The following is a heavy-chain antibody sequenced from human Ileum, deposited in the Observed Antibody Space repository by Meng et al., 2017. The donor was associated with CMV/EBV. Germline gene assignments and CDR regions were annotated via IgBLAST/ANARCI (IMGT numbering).Heavy chain of an antibody. J-gene: IGHJ6*02. Sequence: GESLKISCAASGFTFKDYAMNWVRQAPGKGLEWVSFINWDDGDTHYADSVKGRFTISSDNSKNSLYLQMNSLRAEDTALYHCARAVAARPGYYYGLDVWGQGTTVTVSS. CDR3: ARAVAARPGYYYGLDV. CDR2: INWDDGDT. CDR1: GFTFKDYA. V-gene: IGHV3-43D*03. D-gene: IGHD6-6*01.